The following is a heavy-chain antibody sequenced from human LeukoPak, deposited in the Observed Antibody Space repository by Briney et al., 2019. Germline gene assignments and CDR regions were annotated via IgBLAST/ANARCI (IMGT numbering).Heavy chain of an antibody. CDR2: IYYSGST. CDR1: GDSVSSNNYY. J-gene: IGHJ4*02. CDR3: ARVGYSGYDFALGY. Sequence: SETLSLTCTVSGDSVSSNNYYWSWIRQPPGKGLEWIGYIYYSGSTNYNPSLKSRVTISVDTSKNQFSLKLSSVTAADTAVYYCARVGYSGYDFALGYWGQGTLVTVSS. V-gene: IGHV4-61*01. D-gene: IGHD5-12*01.